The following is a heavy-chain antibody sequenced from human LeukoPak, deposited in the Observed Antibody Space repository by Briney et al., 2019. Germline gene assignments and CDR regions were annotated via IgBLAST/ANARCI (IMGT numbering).Heavy chain of an antibody. J-gene: IGHJ6*02. CDR1: GLTFSSYA. CDR3: AKSGRSGYPPYFYYYGMDV. Sequence: GGSLRLSCAASGLTFSSYAMSWVRQAPGKGLEWVSGLSGSGGSTYHADSVKGRFTISRDNSKNTLYLQMNSLRAEDTAVYYCAKSGRSGYPPYFYYYGMDVWGQGTTVTVSS. CDR2: LSGSGGST. D-gene: IGHD6-25*01. V-gene: IGHV3-23*01.